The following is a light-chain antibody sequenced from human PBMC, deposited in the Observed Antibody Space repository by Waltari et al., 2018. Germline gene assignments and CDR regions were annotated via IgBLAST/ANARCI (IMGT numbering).Light chain of an antibody. J-gene: IGKJ1*01. CDR3: MQATQIPWT. V-gene: IGKV4-1*01. CDR2: KIS. CDR1: QNVLYTPNNKKY. Sequence: DVVMTQSPDSLAVPLGERVPINIKSSQNVLYTPNNKKYFAWYQQKPGQPPRLLIYKISNRFSGVPDRFSGSGAGTDFTLKISRVEAEDVGVYYCMQATQIPWTFGQGTKVEIK.